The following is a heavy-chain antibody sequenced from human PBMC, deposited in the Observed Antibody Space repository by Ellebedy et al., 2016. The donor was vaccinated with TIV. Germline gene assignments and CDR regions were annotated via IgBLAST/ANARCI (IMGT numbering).Heavy chain of an antibody. CDR1: GYSFTSYW. J-gene: IGHJ4*02. CDR3: ARRVGEGSGRVSSADY. V-gene: IGHV5-51*01. CDR2: IYPGDSDT. Sequence: GESLKISXKGSGYSFTSYWIGWVRQMPGKGLEWIGIIYPGDSDTRYSPSFQGQVTISADKSISTAYLQWSSLKASDTAMYYCARRVGEGSGRVSSADYWGQGTLVTVSS. D-gene: IGHD3-10*01.